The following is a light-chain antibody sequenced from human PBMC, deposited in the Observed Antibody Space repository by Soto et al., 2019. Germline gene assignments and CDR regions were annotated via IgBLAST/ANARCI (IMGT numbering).Light chain of an antibody. CDR3: QQSNNHPIS. CDR1: QAVNSW. J-gene: IGKJ5*01. Sequence: DNQLTHSPSSISASGLYRVTITCRASQAVNSWLAWFQQKPGMAPKLVIYDVSSLQSGVPSRFSGSGSGTEFTLTISSLQPEDFATYYCQQSNNHPISFGQGTRLEIK. CDR2: DVS. V-gene: IGKV1-12*01.